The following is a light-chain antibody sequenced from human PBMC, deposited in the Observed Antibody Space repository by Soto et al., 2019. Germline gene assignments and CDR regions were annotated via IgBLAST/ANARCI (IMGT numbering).Light chain of an antibody. CDR2: GVT. CDR3: CSFTSASTRI. V-gene: IGLV2-14*03. Sequence: QSALTQPASVSGSPGQSISIPCTGTSSDIGGFNFVSWYQQHPGKAPKVLIYGVTNRPSGVDYRFSGSKSGNTASLIISGLRPEDEADYYCCSFTSASTRIFGTGTKLTVL. J-gene: IGLJ1*01. CDR1: SSDIGGFNF.